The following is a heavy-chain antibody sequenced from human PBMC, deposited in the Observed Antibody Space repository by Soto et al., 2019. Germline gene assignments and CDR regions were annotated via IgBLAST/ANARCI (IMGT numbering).Heavy chain of an antibody. D-gene: IGHD6-13*01. CDR3: ARHGIAAAGTRSARSYYYYGMDV. Sequence: GESLKISCKGSGYSFTSYWIGWVRQMPGKGLEWMGIIYPGDSDTRYSPSFQGQVTISADKSISTAYLQWSSLKASDTAMYYCARHGIAAAGTRSARSYYYYGMDVWGQGTKVTVSS. CDR1: GYSFTSYW. CDR2: IYPGDSDT. V-gene: IGHV5-51*01. J-gene: IGHJ6*02.